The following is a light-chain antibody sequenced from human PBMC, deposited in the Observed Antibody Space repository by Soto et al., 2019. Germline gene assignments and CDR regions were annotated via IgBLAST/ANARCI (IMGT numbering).Light chain of an antibody. Sequence: QSALTQPPSASGSPGQSVTISCTGTSSDVGGYNFVSWYQQHPGKAPKLMIYEVSERPSGVPDRFSGSKSGNTASLTVSGLQAEDEAHYYCSSYAGSNIVVFGGGTQLTVL. J-gene: IGLJ2*01. CDR3: SSYAGSNIVV. V-gene: IGLV2-8*01. CDR1: SSDVGGYNF. CDR2: EVS.